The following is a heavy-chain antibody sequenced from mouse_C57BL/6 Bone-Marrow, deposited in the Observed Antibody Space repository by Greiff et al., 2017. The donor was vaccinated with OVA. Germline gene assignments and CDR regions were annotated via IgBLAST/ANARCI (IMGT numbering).Heavy chain of an antibody. Sequence: VQLQQPGAELVKPGASVKLSCKASGYTFTSYWMHWVKQRPGRGLEWIGRIDPNSGGTKYNEKFKSQATLTVDKPSSTAYRQHSSLTSEDSAVYYCARGRLRRAYYFDYWGQGTTLTVSS. V-gene: IGHV1-72*01. CDR1: GYTFTSYW. J-gene: IGHJ2*01. D-gene: IGHD2-4*01. CDR3: ARGRLRRAYYFDY. CDR2: IDPNSGGT.